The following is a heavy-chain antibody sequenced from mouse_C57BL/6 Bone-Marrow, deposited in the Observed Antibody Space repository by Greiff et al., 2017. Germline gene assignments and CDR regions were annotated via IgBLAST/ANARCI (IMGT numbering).Heavy chain of an antibody. D-gene: IGHD1-1*01. V-gene: IGHV5-9-1*02. CDR1: GFTFSSYA. CDR3: TRDSYGSPTAY. J-gene: IGHJ3*01. CDR2: ISSGGDYI. Sequence: EVKLEESGEGLVKPGGSLKLSCAASGFTFSSYAMSWVRQTPEKRLEWVAYISSGGDYIYYADTVKGRFTISRDNARNTLYLQMSSLKSEDTAMYYCTRDSYGSPTAYWGQGTLVTVSA.